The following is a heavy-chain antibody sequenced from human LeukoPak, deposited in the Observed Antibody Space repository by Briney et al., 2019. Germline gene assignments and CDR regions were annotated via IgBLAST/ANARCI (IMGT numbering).Heavy chain of an antibody. D-gene: IGHD2-15*01. CDR2: ISYDGSYK. J-gene: IGHJ4*02. CDR1: GFTFSTYG. V-gene: IGHV3-30*18. CDR3: AKDPWSGGSFGEY. Sequence: GGTLRLSCAASGFTFSTYGMHWVRQAPGKGLEWVAVISYDGSYKYYADSVKGRFTISRDNSKNTLYLQMNSLRVEDTAVYYCAKDPWSGGSFGEYWGQGTLVTVSS.